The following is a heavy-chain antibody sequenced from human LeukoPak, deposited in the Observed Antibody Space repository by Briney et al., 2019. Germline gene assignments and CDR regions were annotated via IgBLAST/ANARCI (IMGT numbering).Heavy chain of an antibody. V-gene: IGHV1-8*03. CDR1: GYTFLHYH. CDR2: INPDTGDK. Sequence: ASVKVSCKASGYTFLHYHIHGVRQASARGREGMTWINPDTGDKGYAPNFQDRVTITTATSITTACMELSSLSSEDTAVYFCARTTSMTASGYDYWGQGTLVTVSS. J-gene: IGHJ4*02. CDR3: ARTTSMTASGYDY. D-gene: IGHD2-21*02.